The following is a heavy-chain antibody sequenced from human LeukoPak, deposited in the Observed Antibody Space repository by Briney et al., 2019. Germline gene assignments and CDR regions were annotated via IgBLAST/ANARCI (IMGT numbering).Heavy chain of an antibody. CDR1: GFTFSRYE. CDR3: ARVLAGATYLDY. V-gene: IGHV3-48*03. Sequence: PGGSLRLSCAASGFTFSRYEMNWVRQAPGKGLEWLSYISSSGSTMYYADSVKGRITISRGNAKNSLYLQMNSLRAEDTAVYYCARVLAGATYLDYWGQGTLVTVSS. D-gene: IGHD1-26*01. CDR2: ISSSGSTM. J-gene: IGHJ4*01.